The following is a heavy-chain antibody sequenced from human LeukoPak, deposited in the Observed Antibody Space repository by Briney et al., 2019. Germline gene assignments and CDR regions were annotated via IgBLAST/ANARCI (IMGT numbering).Heavy chain of an antibody. CDR2: IYYSGST. CDR1: GGSISSSSYY. V-gene: IGHV4-39*07. Sequence: KPSETLSLTCTVSGGSISSSSYYWGWIRQPPGKGLEWIGSIYYSGSTYYNPSLKSRVTISVDTSKNQFSLKLSSVTAADTAVYYCARVVAATRPYYYYGMDVWGQGTTVTVSS. J-gene: IGHJ6*02. CDR3: ARVVAATRPYYYYGMDV. D-gene: IGHD2-15*01.